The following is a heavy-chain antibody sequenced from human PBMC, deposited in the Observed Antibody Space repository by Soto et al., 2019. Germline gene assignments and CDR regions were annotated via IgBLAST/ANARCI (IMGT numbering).Heavy chain of an antibody. D-gene: IGHD4-17*01. J-gene: IGHJ4*02. Sequence: SETLSLTCTVSGGSISSYYWSWIRQPPGKGLEWIGYIYHSGSTYYNPSLKSRVTISVDGPKNQFSLKLSSVTAADTAVYYCARSQTTVTSYDYWGQGTLVTVSS. CDR1: GGSISSYY. V-gene: IGHV4-59*12. CDR2: IYHSGST. CDR3: ARSQTTVTSYDY.